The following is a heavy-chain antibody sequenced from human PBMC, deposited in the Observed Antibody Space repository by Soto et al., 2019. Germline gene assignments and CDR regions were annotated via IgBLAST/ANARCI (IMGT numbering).Heavy chain of an antibody. Sequence: SETLSLTCTVSGGSISSSSYYWGWIRQPPGKGLEWIGSIYYSGSTYYNPSLKSRVTISVDTSKNQFSLKLSSVTAADTAVFYCARQKIWALFEFDSWGQETLVTVSS. CDR3: ARQKIWALFEFDS. J-gene: IGHJ4*02. D-gene: IGHD3-3*01. V-gene: IGHV4-39*01. CDR2: IYYSGST. CDR1: GGSISSSSYY.